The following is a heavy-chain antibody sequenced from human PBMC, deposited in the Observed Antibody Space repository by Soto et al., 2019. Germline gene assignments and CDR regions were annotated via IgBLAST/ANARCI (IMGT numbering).Heavy chain of an antibody. D-gene: IGHD3-3*01. V-gene: IGHV3-23*01. J-gene: IGHJ4*02. CDR1: GFSFGSYA. CDR3: ARWSYLDY. Sequence: DVQLWESGGGLVQPGGSLRLSCAASGFSFGSYALSWVRQAPGKGLEWVSTISGSDGKTFYADSVKGRFSISRDTSQNTLYLQMNSLRADDTAICYCARWSYLDYWGQGTRVTVSS. CDR2: ISGSDGKT.